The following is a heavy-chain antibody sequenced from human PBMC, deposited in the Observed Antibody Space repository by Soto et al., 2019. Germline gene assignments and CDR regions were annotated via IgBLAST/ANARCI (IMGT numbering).Heavy chain of an antibody. CDR1: GGSFSGYY. J-gene: IGHJ6*02. CDR2: INHSGST. Sequence: SETLSLTCAVYGGSFSGYYWSWIRQPPGKGLEWIGEINHSGSTNYNPYLKSRVTISVDTSKNQFSLKRSSVTAADTAVYYCAREVAMVRGTMDVWGQGTTVTVYS. D-gene: IGHD3-10*01. CDR3: AREVAMVRGTMDV. V-gene: IGHV4-34*01.